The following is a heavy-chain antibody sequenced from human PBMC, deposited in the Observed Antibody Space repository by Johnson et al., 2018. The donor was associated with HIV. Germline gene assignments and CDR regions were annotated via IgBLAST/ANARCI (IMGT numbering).Heavy chain of an antibody. D-gene: IGHD1-26*01. CDR2: ISYDGSNK. J-gene: IGHJ3*02. CDR3: AKSGFSGSYQGAYDI. V-gene: IGHV3-30*04. CDR1: GFTFSNYA. Sequence: QMQLVESGGGVVQPGGSLRLSCAASGFTFSNYAMHWVRQAPGTGLEWVAVISYDGSNKYYADSVKGRFTISRDNSKNTLYLQMNSLRAEDTAVYYCAKSGFSGSYQGAYDIWGQGTMVTVSS.